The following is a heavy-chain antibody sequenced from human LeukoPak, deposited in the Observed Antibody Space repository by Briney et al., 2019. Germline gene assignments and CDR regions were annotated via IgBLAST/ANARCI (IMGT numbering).Heavy chain of an antibody. CDR3: ARHHAYAGNWPDY. CDR2: IYPGDSDT. D-gene: IGHD4-23*01. J-gene: IGHJ4*02. Sequence: GESLKISCKGSGYSFSSYWIGWVRPMPGKGLEWMGIIYPGDSDTSYSPSFQGQVTISADKSIRTAYLQWSSLKASDTAMYYCARHHAYAGNWPDYWGQGTLVTVSS. CDR1: GYSFSSYW. V-gene: IGHV5-51*01.